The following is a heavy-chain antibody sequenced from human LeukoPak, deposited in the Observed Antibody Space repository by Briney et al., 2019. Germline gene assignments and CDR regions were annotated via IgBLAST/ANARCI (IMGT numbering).Heavy chain of an antibody. CDR3: ARALDSSSSRYQAFEY. CDR1: GFTFSNYW. V-gene: IGHV3-7*01. Sequence: GGSLRLSCAASGFTFSNYWMSCARQAPGRGVEWVVNIKQYGSEKYYEDSVKGRVTSSRDNAKNSLYLQMNSLRCEDTALYYCARALDSSSSRYQAFEYWGQGTLVTVSS. CDR2: IKQYGSEK. J-gene: IGHJ4*02. D-gene: IGHD2-2*01.